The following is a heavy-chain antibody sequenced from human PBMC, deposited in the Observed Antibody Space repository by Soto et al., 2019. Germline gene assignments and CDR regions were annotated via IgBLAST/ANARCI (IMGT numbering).Heavy chain of an antibody. CDR3: ARVRRDGNTGYALDV. Sequence: TGGSLRLSCAASGFTFSSYWMSWVRQAPGKGLEWVASIKQDGSESSYVEYMEGRITISRDNAKNFLYLQMTSLRAEDTAIYYCARVRRDGNTGYALDVWGQGTTVTVSS. CDR1: GFTFSSYW. CDR2: IKQDGSES. D-gene: IGHD3-16*01. J-gene: IGHJ6*02. V-gene: IGHV3-7*05.